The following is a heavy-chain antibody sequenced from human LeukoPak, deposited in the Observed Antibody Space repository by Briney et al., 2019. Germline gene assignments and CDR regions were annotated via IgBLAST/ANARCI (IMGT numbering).Heavy chain of an antibody. J-gene: IGHJ5*02. CDR1: GFTFSSYA. CDR2: ISYDGSNK. V-gene: IGHV3-30-3*01. CDR3: AKGSRWYWFDP. Sequence: GRSLRLSCAASGFTFSSYAMHWVRQAPGKGLEWVAVISYDGSNKYYADSVKGRFTISRDTSKNTLYLQMNSLRADDTAVYYCAKGSRWYWFDPWGQGTLVTVSS. D-gene: IGHD6-13*01.